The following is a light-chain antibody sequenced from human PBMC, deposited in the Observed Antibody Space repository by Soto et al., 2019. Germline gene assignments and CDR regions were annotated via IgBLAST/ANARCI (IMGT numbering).Light chain of an antibody. V-gene: IGLV2-14*03. CDR3: SSYTTSNTRQIV. CDR2: DVT. CDR1: SRDVCGYNY. Sequence: VLTQPAPRSGAPGQSITISCPGTSRDVCGYNYVSWYQHHPGKAPKLIIYDVTNRPSGVSNPFSGSKSGNTASLTISGLQPEDEADYYCSSYTTSNTRQIVFGTGTKVTVL. J-gene: IGLJ1*01.